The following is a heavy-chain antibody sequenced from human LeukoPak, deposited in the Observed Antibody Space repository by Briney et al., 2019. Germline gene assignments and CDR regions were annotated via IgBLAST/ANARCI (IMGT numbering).Heavy chain of an antibody. CDR1: GGSISSSNW. D-gene: IGHD2-15*01. CDR2: IYHSGST. Sequence: SETLSLTCAVSGGSISSSNWWSWVRQPPGKGLEWIGEIYHSGSTNYNPSLKSRVTISVDKSKNQFSLKLSSVTAADTAVYYCARYCTGANCYSNRGAFGIWGRGTMVTVSS. V-gene: IGHV4-4*02. CDR3: ARYCTGANCYSNRGAFGI. J-gene: IGHJ3*02.